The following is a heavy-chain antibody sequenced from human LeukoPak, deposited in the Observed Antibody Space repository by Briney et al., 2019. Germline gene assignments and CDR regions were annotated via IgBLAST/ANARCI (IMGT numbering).Heavy chain of an antibody. V-gene: IGHV3-23*01. CDR3: ANVGYWGCPDY. D-gene: IGHD3-16*01. J-gene: IGHJ4*02. Sequence: PWGSLRLSCAASGFTFSSYGMSWGRQAPGQGLGWVSAISGCGGSTYYADPVKGRFTISRGNCKKMLFLQKDSLGAEGTAVFYFANVGYWGCPDYWGQGTLVTASS. CDR1: GFTFSSYG. CDR2: ISGCGGST.